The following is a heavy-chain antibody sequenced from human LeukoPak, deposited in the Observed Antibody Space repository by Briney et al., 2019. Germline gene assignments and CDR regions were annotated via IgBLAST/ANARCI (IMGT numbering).Heavy chain of an antibody. CDR3: VKGREPTYSSSWTD. J-gene: IGHJ4*02. CDR1: GFTFSSYA. Sequence: GGSLRLSCSASGFTFSSYAMHWVRQAPGKGLESVSAISSNGGSTYYADSVKGRFTISRDNSKNTLYLQMSSLRAEDTAVYYCVKGREPTYSSSWTDWGQGTLVTVSS. CDR2: ISSNGGST. V-gene: IGHV3-64D*06. D-gene: IGHD6-13*01.